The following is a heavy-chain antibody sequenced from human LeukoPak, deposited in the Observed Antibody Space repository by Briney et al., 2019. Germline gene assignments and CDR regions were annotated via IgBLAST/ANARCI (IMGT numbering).Heavy chain of an antibody. V-gene: IGHV3-74*01. CDR1: GFTFSSYW. D-gene: IGHD6-13*01. CDR3: ARESDSRYNWFDP. J-gene: IGHJ5*02. CDR2: INTDGSST. Sequence: GGSLRLSCAASGFTFSSYWMHWVRQAPGKGLVWVSRINTDGSSTSYADSVKGRFTISRDNAKNTLYLQMNSLRAEDTAVYYCARESDSRYNWFDPWGQGTLVTVSS.